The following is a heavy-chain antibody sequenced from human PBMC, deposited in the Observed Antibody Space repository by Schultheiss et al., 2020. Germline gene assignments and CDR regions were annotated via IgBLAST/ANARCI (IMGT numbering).Heavy chain of an antibody. D-gene: IGHD1-26*01. CDR2: ISAYNGNT. CDR1: GYIFSGYY. Sequence: GESLKISCKDSGYIFSGYYMHWVRQAPGQGLEWMGWISAYNGNTNYAQKLQGRVTMTTDTSTSTAYMELRSLRSDDTAVYYCARDPVSGSYSGRIPSYYYYYGMDVWGQGTTVTVSS. CDR3: ARDPVSGSYSGRIPSYYYYYGMDV. J-gene: IGHJ6*02. V-gene: IGHV1-18*04.